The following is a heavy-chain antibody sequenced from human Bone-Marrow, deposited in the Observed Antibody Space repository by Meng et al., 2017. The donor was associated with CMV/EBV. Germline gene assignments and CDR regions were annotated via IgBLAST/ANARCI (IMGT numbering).Heavy chain of an antibody. V-gene: IGHV3-9*01. D-gene: IGHD1-26*01. CDR1: GFTFDDYA. Sequence: GGSLRLSCAASGFTFDDYAMHWVRQAPGKGLEWVSGISWNSGSIGYADSVKGRFTISRDNAKNSLYLQMNSLRAEDTAVYYCASGSQGSIFDYWGQGTLVTVSS. J-gene: IGHJ4*02. CDR3: ASGSQGSIFDY. CDR2: ISWNSGSI.